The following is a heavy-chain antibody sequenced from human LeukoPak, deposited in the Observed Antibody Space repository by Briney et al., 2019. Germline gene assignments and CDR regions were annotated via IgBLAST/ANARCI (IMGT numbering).Heavy chain of an antibody. V-gene: IGHV3-48*04. CDR3: AREWGPLWFGEISIP. D-gene: IGHD3-10*01. J-gene: IGHJ5*02. CDR2: ISSSSSTI. CDR1: GFTFSSYS. Sequence: GGSLRLSCAASGFTFSSYSMNWVRQAPGKGLEWVSFISSSSSTIYYADSVKGRFAISRDNAKNSLYLQMNSLRAEDTAVYYCAREWGPLWFGEISIPGGQGTLVTVSS.